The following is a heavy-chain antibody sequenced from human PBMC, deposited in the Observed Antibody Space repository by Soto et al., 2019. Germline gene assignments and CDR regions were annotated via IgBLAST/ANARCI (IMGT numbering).Heavy chain of an antibody. D-gene: IGHD2-15*01. CDR1: GGSISSGDYY. Sequence: PSETLSLTCTVSGGSISSGDYYWSWIRQPPGKGLEWIGYIYYSGSTYYNPSLKSRVTISVDTSKNQFSLKLSSVTAADTAVYYCASVLGYCSGGSCETDAFDIWGQGTMVTV. CDR3: ASVLGYCSGGSCETDAFDI. J-gene: IGHJ3*02. V-gene: IGHV4-30-4*01. CDR2: IYYSGST.